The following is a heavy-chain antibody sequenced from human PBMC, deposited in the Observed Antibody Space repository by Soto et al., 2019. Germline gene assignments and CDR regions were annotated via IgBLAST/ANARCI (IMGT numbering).Heavy chain of an antibody. Sequence: SETLSLTCAVSGYSISSGYYWGWIRQPPGKGLERIGSIYHSGSTYYNASLKSRVTISVDTSKNQFSLKLTSVTDADTAVYYCARGIDFYYAMDVWGQGTTVSVSS. CDR2: IYHSGST. CDR1: GYSISSGYY. CDR3: ARGIDFYYAMDV. D-gene: IGHD2-15*01. V-gene: IGHV4-38-2*01. J-gene: IGHJ6*01.